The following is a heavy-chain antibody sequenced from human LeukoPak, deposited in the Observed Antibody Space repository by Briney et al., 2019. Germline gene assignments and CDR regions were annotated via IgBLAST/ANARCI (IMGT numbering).Heavy chain of an antibody. D-gene: IGHD3-10*01. V-gene: IGHV4-4*07. CDR3: ARDRGSDAFDI. J-gene: IGHJ3*02. Sequence: SENLSLNCTVPGGSISSYYWGWIRQPAGKGLEWIGRSYTSGSTNYNPSLKSRVTMSVDTSKNQFSLRLSSVTAADTAVYYCARDRGSDAFDIWGQGTMVTVSS. CDR2: SYTSGST. CDR1: GGSISSYY.